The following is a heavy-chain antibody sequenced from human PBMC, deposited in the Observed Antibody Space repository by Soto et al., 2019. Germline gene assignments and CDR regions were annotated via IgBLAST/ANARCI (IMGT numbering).Heavy chain of an antibody. J-gene: IGHJ4*02. Sequence: SVKVSCKASGYTFTSYAMHWVRQAPGQRLEWMGGIIPIFGTASYAQKFQSRVTITADESTSTAYMELSSLRSEDTAVYYCARDTAAAGIFDYWGQGTLVTVSS. CDR2: IIPIFGTA. D-gene: IGHD6-13*01. V-gene: IGHV1-69*13. CDR3: ARDTAAAGIFDY. CDR1: GYTFTSYA.